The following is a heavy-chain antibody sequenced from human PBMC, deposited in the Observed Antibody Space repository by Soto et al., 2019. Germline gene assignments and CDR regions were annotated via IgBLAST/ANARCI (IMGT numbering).Heavy chain of an antibody. D-gene: IGHD5-12*01. V-gene: IGHV4-38-2*01. CDR2: IYHSGIT. CDR1: GYCISSGYY. CDR3: ARAHGDLVYYFDY. J-gene: IGHJ4*02. Sequence: PSETLSLTGAVSGYCISSGYYWGWIRQPPGKGLEWIVSIYHSGITYYNPSLKSRVIVSVDTSKNQFSLKLSSVTAPDTAVYNRARAHGDLVYYFDYWGQGTLVTVSS.